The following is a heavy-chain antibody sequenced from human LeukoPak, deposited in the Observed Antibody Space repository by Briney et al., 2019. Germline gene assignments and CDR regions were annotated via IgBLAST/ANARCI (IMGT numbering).Heavy chain of an antibody. D-gene: IGHD6-13*01. CDR1: GGSISSYY. Sequence: SETLSLTCTVSGGSISSYYWSWIRQPPGKGLEWIGYIYYSGSTNYNPSLKSRVTISVDTSKNQFSLKLSSVTAVDTAVYYCARAAAAGKGSFDYWGQGTLVTVSS. CDR2: IYYSGST. J-gene: IGHJ4*02. V-gene: IGHV4-59*01. CDR3: ARAAAAGKGSFDY.